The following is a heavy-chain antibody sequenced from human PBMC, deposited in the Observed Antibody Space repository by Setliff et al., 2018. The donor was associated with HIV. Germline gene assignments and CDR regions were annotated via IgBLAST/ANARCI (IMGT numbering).Heavy chain of an antibody. J-gene: IGHJ4*02. CDR3: ARQLSNSLES. CDR1: GYTFTSYG. CDR2: ISPNNGDT. V-gene: IGHV1-18*01. Sequence: ASVKVSCKASGYTFTSYGISWVRQAPGQGLEWMGWISPNNGDTTIPQRFRGRVTMTRDTSINTAYIELSGLRSNDTAVYYCARQLSNSLESWGQGTPVTVSS. D-gene: IGHD1-1*01.